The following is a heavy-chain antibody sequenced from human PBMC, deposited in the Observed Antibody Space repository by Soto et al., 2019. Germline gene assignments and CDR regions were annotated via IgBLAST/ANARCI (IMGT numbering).Heavy chain of an antibody. J-gene: IGHJ5*02. Sequence: QITLKESGPTLVKPTQTLTLTCTFSGFSLTTSGVGVGWIRQSPGKALEWLALIYWNDDQWYSPSLKSRLTITKDTSKNQVVLKMTNMDPVDTATYFCARSRRITMIGVVSGFDPWSQGTLVTVSS. CDR1: GFSLTTSGVG. D-gene: IGHD3-3*01. V-gene: IGHV2-5*01. CDR2: IYWNDDQ. CDR3: ARSRRITMIGVVSGFDP.